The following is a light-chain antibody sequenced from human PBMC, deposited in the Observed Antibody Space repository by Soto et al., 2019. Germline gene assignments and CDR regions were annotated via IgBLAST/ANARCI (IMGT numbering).Light chain of an antibody. CDR1: SSDVGSYNL. V-gene: IGLV2-23*01. Sequence: QSVLTQPASVSGSPGQSITISCTGTSSDVGSYNLVSWYQQHPGKAPKHMIYEGSKRTSGFSNRFSGSKSGTTASLTISGLHAEDEADYCCCSYAASSTLFGGGTKLTVL. CDR2: EGS. J-gene: IGLJ2*01. CDR3: CSYAASSTL.